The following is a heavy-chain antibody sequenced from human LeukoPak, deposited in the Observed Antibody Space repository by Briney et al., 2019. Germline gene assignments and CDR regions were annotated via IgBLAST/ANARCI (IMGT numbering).Heavy chain of an antibody. CDR2: IYPGDSDT. Sequence: GESLKISCKGSGYSFTSYWIGWVRQMPGKGLEWMGIIYPGDSDTRYSPSFQGQVTISADKSISTAYLQWSSLKASDTAMYYRARRSPDYGDELDYWGQGTLVTVSS. CDR3: ARRSPDYGDELDY. D-gene: IGHD4-17*01. CDR1: GYSFTSYW. J-gene: IGHJ4*02. V-gene: IGHV5-51*01.